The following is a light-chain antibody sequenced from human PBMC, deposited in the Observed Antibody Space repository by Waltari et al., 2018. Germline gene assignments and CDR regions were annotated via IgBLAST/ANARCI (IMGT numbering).Light chain of an antibody. Sequence: EIVMTQSPATLSLSPGERATLSCRASQSVSSSLAWYQQKPGQAPRLLIYGASSRATGIPDRFSGSGSGTEFTLTISSLEPEDVAVYYCQKNYNWPHSFGQGTKVEIK. V-gene: IGKV3D-15*01. CDR1: QSVSSS. CDR3: QKNYNWPHS. CDR2: GAS. J-gene: IGKJ2*03.